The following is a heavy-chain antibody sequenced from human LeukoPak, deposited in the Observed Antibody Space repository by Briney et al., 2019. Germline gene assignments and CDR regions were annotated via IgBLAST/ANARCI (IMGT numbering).Heavy chain of an antibody. Sequence: KSSETLSLTCAVYGGSFSGYYWSWIRQPPGKGLEWIGEINNSGSTIYNPSLKSRVTISVDTSKNQCSLKLSSVTAADTAVYYCARGRRCGGTSCYYFDFWGQGTLVPVSS. D-gene: IGHD2-2*01. J-gene: IGHJ4*02. V-gene: IGHV4-34*01. CDR3: ARGRRCGGTSCYYFDF. CDR1: GGSFSGYY. CDR2: INNSGST.